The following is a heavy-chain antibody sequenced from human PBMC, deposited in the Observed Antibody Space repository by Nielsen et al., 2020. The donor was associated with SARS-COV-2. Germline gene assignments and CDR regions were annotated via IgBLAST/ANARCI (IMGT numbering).Heavy chain of an antibody. D-gene: IGHD3-16*01. Sequence: ASVKVSCKASGYTFSNYGFSWVRQAPGQGLEWMGWISVYNGNTNYAQKFQGRVTLTTDTSTSTAYMELRSLRSDDTAVYYCARAAAWGGFDYWGQGTLVTVSS. J-gene: IGHJ4*02. CDR2: ISVYNGNT. CDR1: GYTFSNYG. V-gene: IGHV1-18*01. CDR3: ARAAAWGGFDY.